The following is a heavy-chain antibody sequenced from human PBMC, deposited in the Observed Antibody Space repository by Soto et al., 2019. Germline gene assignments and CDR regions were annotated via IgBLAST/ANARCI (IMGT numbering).Heavy chain of an antibody. D-gene: IGHD3-3*01. CDR2: IKSKTDGGTT. CDR3: TTGFFWSGYYKSWFDP. CDR1: GFTFSNAW. Sequence: PGGSLRLSCAASGFTFSNAWMSWVRQAPGKGLEWVGRIKSKTDGGTTDYAAPVKGRFTISRDDSKNTLYLQMNSLKTEDTAVYYCTTGFFWSGYYKSWFDPWGQGTLVTVSS. V-gene: IGHV3-15*01. J-gene: IGHJ5*02.